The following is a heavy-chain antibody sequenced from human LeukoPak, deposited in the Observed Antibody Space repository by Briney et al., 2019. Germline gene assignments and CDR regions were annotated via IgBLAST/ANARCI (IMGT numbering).Heavy chain of an antibody. CDR3: AELGITMIGGV. J-gene: IGHJ6*04. D-gene: IGHD3-10*02. CDR2: SSGSTI. CDR1: GFTFSSYW. V-gene: IGHV3-48*04. Sequence: GGSLRLSCAASGFTFSSYWMSWVRQAPGKGLEWVSSSGSTIYYADSVKGRFTISRDNAKNSLYLQMNSLRAEDTAVYYCAELGITMIGGVWGKGTTVTISS.